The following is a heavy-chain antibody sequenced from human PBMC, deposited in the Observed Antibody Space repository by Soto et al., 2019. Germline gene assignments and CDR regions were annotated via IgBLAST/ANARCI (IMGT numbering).Heavy chain of an antibody. D-gene: IGHD6-19*01. CDR1: GYTFTSYG. J-gene: IGHJ3*02. CDR3: ARGVAVAGEAFDI. V-gene: IGHV1-18*01. CDR2: ISAYNGNT. Sequence: GASVKVSCKASGYTFTSYGISWVRQAPGQGLQWMGWISAYNGNTNYAQKLQGRVTMTTDTSTSTVYMELSSLRSEDTAVYYCARGVAVAGEAFDIWGQGTMVTVSS.